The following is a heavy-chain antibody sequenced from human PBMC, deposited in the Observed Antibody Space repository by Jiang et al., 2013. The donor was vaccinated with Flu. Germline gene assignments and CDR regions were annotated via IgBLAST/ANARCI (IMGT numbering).Heavy chain of an antibody. CDR1: GYTFINYA. CDR3: ARAAFSPRSVQVSSSSADY. CDR2: INTNTGNP. D-gene: IGHD6-6*01. Sequence: QSGSELKKPGASVKVSCKASGYTFINYAMNWVRQAPGQGLEWMGWINTNTGNPTYAQGFTGRFVFSLDTSVSTAYLQISSLKAEDTAVYYCARAAFSPRSVQVSSSSADYWGQGTLVTVSS. V-gene: IGHV7-4-1*02. J-gene: IGHJ4*02.